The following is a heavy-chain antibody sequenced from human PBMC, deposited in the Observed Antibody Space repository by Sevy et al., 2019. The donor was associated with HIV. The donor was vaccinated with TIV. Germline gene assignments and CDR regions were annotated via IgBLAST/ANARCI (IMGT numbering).Heavy chain of an antibody. CDR1: GLTFTYAW. CDR3: ATAPIIVLMVTDGMDV. Sequence: GGSLRLSCAVSGLTFTYAWMSWVRQAPGKGLEWVGRIKSKVDGGTTDYGAPVKGRLTISRDDSKNTLYLQMNSLKTEDTAVYYCATAPIIVLMVTDGMDVWGQGTTVTVSS. CDR2: IKSKVDGGTT. V-gene: IGHV3-15*01. D-gene: IGHD2-8*01. J-gene: IGHJ6*01.